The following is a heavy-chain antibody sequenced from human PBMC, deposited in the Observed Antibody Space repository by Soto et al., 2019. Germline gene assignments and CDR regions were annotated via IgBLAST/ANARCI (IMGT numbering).Heavy chain of an antibody. CDR2: INPNSGGT. D-gene: IGHD2-2*01. Sequence: ASVKVSCKASGYTFTGYYMHWVRQAPGQGLEWMGWINPNSGGTNYAQKFQGWVTMTRDTSISTAYMELSRLRSDDTAVYYCAVTVVPAASSYYCMDVWGQGTTVTVSS. J-gene: IGHJ6*02. V-gene: IGHV1-2*04. CDR1: GYTFTGYY. CDR3: AVTVVPAASSYYCMDV.